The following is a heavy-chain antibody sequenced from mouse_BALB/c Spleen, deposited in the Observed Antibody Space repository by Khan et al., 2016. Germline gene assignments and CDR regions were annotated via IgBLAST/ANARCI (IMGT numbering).Heavy chain of an antibody. Sequence: QVQLQQSGAKLVRPGVSVKISCKGSGYTFTDYAMHWVKQSHAKSLEWIGVISTYYGDASYNQKFKGKATMTVDKSSSTAYMELARLTSEDSAIYYCARLYDGLYYAMDYWGQGTSVTVSS. J-gene: IGHJ4*01. CDR2: ISTYYGDA. CDR3: ARLYDGLYYAMDY. D-gene: IGHD2-14*01. CDR1: GYTFTDYA. V-gene: IGHV1S137*01.